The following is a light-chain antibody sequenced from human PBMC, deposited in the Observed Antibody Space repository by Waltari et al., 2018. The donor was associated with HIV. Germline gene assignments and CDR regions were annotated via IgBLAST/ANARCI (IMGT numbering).Light chain of an antibody. CDR2: RNN. CDR1: TSNIGSYY. V-gene: IGLV1-47*01. CDR3: AAWDDSLSVV. Sequence: QSVLTQPPSASGTPGQRVTISCSGSTSNIGSYYVSWYQQLPGTAPKLLIDRNNQRPSGGPDRFSGYKSGTSASLAISGLRSEDEADYYCAAWDDSLSVVFCGGTKLTVL. J-gene: IGLJ2*01.